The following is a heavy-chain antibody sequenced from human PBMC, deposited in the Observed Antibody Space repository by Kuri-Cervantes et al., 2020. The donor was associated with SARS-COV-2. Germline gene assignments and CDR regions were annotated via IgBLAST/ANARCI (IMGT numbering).Heavy chain of an antibody. Sequence: LSLTCAASGFTFSSYGMHWVRQAPGKGLEWVAVISYDGSNKYYADSVKGRFTISRDNSKNTLYLQMNSLRAEDAAVYYCAKGYYDSSGYRTLDYWGQGTLVTVSS. V-gene: IGHV3-30*18. D-gene: IGHD3-22*01. J-gene: IGHJ4*02. CDR1: GFTFSSYG. CDR2: ISYDGSNK. CDR3: AKGYYDSSGYRTLDY.